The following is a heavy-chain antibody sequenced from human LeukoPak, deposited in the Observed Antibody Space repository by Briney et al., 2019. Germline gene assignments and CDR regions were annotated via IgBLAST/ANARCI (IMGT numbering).Heavy chain of an antibody. CDR1: GYTFTSYD. Sequence: GASVKVSCKASGYTFTSYDINWVRQATGQGLEWMGWMNPNSGNTGYAQKFQGRVTITRNTSISTAYMELSSLRSEDTAVYYCARGDFWSDLSRADWFDPWGQGTLVTVSS. V-gene: IGHV1-8*03. CDR2: MNPNSGNT. CDR3: ARGDFWSDLSRADWFDP. D-gene: IGHD3-3*01. J-gene: IGHJ5*02.